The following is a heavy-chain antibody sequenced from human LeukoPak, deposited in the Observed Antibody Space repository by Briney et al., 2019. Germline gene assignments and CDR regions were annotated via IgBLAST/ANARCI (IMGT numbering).Heavy chain of an antibody. D-gene: IGHD6-13*01. CDR1: GFTFDDYA. Sequence: GGSLRLSCEASGFTFDDYAMHWVRQAPGKGLEWVSGITWNRGSIDYADSVKGRFTISRDNAKNSLYLQMNSLRAEDTALYYCGKDMYSSSWNFFDYWGRGTLVTVSS. J-gene: IGHJ4*02. CDR2: ITWNRGSI. CDR3: GKDMYSSSWNFFDY. V-gene: IGHV3-9*01.